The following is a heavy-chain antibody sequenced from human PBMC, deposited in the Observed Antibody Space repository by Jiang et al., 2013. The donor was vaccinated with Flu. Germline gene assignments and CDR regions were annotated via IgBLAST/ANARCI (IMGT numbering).Heavy chain of an antibody. CDR1: GFSFTTYA. V-gene: IGHV3-23*01. Sequence: VQLLESGGGLVQPGGSLRLSCVASGFSFTTYAMKWVRQAPGKGLEWVSTISSNGVTTYYADSVKGRFTISRDSSKNTLNLELNSLRAEDTAVYYCAKGRGIAVVGGTYYLDYWGQGTLVTVSS. D-gene: IGHD6-19*01. CDR3: AKGRGIAVVGGTYYLDY. J-gene: IGHJ4*02. CDR2: ISSNGVTT.